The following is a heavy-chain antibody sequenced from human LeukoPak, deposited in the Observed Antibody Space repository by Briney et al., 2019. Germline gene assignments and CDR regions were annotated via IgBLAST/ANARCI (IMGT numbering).Heavy chain of an antibody. Sequence: GGSLRLSCAVSGFSFFYTGMGWVRQAPGKGLEWVAAIGGGASDTKYADSVKGRFTISRDNAKNSLYLQMNSLRAEDTAVYYCARTYYDSSGYYYCFDYWGQGTLVTVSS. CDR2: IGGGASDT. V-gene: IGHV3-23*01. CDR1: GFSFFYTG. J-gene: IGHJ4*02. CDR3: ARTYYDSSGYYYCFDY. D-gene: IGHD3-22*01.